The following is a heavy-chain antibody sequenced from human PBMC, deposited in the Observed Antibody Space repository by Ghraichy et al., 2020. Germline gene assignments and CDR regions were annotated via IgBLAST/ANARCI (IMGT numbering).Heavy chain of an antibody. V-gene: IGHV3-53*01. CDR2: VYSAGGT. CDR3: ARDQIAMNGPDWYFDL. CDR1: GFTVSDYY. J-gene: IGHJ2*01. D-gene: IGHD6-13*01. Sequence: GESLNISCAPSGFTVSDYYMSWVRQAPGKGLEWVSIVYSAGGTNYADSVKGRFTISRDSSKNTLYLQMNSLRVEDTAVYYCARDQIAMNGPDWYFDLWGRGTLVTVSS.